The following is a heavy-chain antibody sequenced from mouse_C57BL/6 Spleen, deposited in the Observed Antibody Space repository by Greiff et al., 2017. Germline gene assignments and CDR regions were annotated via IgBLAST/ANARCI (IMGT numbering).Heavy chain of an antibody. J-gene: IGHJ3*01. CDR2: IRNKANNHAT. Sequence: EVKLMESGGGLVQPGGSMKLSCAASGFTFSDAWMDWVRQSPEKGLEWVAEIRNKANNHATYYAESVKGRFTISRDDSKSSVYLQLNSLRAEDTGIYYCTHYSWFAYWGQGTLVTVSA. CDR3: THYSWFAY. V-gene: IGHV6-6*01. CDR1: GFTFSDAW. D-gene: IGHD1-2*01.